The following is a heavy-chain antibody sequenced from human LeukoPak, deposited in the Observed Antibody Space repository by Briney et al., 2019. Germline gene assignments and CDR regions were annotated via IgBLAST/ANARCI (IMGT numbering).Heavy chain of an antibody. Sequence: GVLXXSCAASGFTFNTYGMHWVRQAPGKGLEWVAFIRYDGSYKYYADSVKGRFTISRDNSKNTLYLHVKSLRTEDTAVYYCAKXSGYEAQYYYYYMDVWGKGTTVTISS. D-gene: IGHD5-12*01. V-gene: IGHV3-30*02. CDR1: GFTFNTYG. J-gene: IGHJ6*03. CDR3: AKXSGYEAQYYYYYMDV. CDR2: IRYDGSYK.